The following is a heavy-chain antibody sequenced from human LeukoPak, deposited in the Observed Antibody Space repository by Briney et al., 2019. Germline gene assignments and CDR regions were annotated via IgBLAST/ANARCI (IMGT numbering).Heavy chain of an antibody. J-gene: IGHJ4*02. CDR3: ATIKRGSIYGYCDF. D-gene: IGHD5-18*01. CDR1: GGSISSHY. Sequence: PSETLSLTCTVSGGSISSHYWSWIRQPPGKGLEWIAYLLDSVNTKDNPSLQSRLTLSADTSKNQFSLRLSSVTAADTAVYYCATIKRGSIYGYCDFWGQGIKVTVSS. V-gene: IGHV4-59*11. CDR2: LLDSVNT.